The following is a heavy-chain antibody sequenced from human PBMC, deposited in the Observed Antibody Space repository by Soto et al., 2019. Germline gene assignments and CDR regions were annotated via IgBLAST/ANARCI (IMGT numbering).Heavy chain of an antibody. V-gene: IGHV3-21*02. CDR3: AKSQRNGALDV. CDR2: ITRSSNFI. CDR1: GFTFSPYS. D-gene: IGHD2-8*01. J-gene: IGHJ6*02. Sequence: DVQLVESGGGLVKPGGSLTISCSGFGFTFSPYSMNWVRQAPGKGLEWVSSITRSSNFIDYADSVKGRFSISRDDAKNFPFLPLNSQRADGMGVLYFAKSQRNGALDVLGQGAPVT.